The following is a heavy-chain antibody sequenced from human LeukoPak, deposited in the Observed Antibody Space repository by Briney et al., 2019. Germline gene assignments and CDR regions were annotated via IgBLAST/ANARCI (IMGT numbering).Heavy chain of an antibody. Sequence: GPSVKVSCKPSGYTFTGYYMHWVRPAPRQGPEWMGSINPNSGGTNYAQKFQGRVTMTRDTSISTAYMELSRLRSDDTAVYYCARVGEQWLVRRVFQHWAQGTLVTVSS. CDR3: ARVGEQWLVRRVFQH. V-gene: IGHV1-2*02. CDR1: GYTFTGYY. CDR2: INPNSGGT. D-gene: IGHD6-19*01. J-gene: IGHJ1*01.